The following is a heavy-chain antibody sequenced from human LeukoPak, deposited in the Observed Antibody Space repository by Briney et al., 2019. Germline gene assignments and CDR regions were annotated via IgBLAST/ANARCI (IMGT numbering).Heavy chain of an antibody. CDR2: ISGSGGST. V-gene: IGHV3-23*01. D-gene: IGHD3-9*01. J-gene: IGHJ4*02. CDR3: AIPDILTGDH. Sequence: GGSLRLSCAASGFTFSSYSMNWVRQAPGKGLEWVSAISGSGGSTYYADSVKGRFTISRDNSKNTLYLQMNSLRAEDTAVYYCAIPDILTGDHWGQGTLVTVSS. CDR1: GFTFSSYS.